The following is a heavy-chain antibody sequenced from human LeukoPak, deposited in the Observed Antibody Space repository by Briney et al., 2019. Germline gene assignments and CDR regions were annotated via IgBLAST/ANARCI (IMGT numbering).Heavy chain of an antibody. J-gene: IGHJ4*02. D-gene: IGHD2-15*01. CDR3: ARDLGYCSGGSCYSRPPDY. Sequence: ASVKVSCKASGYTFTSYGISWVRQAPGQGLEWMGWMSAYNGNTNYAQKLQGRVTMTTDTSTSTAYMELRSLRSDDTAVYYCARDLGYCSGGSCYSRPPDYWGQGTLVTVSS. CDR1: GYTFTSYG. V-gene: IGHV1-18*01. CDR2: MSAYNGNT.